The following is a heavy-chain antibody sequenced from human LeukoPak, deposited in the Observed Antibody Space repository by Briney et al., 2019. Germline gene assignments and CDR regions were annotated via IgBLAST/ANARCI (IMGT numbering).Heavy chain of an antibody. Sequence: SETLSLTCTVSGGSITSNSYYWGWIRQPPGKGLEWIGGITYSGSTYYNPSLKRRVTISIDTSKNQFSLKLSSVTAADTAVYYCARERREQLLPPYTRSVTYFDYWGQGTLVTVSS. CDR2: ITYSGST. V-gene: IGHV4-39*07. D-gene: IGHD2-2*01. J-gene: IGHJ4*02. CDR1: GGSITSNSYY. CDR3: ARERREQLLPPYTRSVTYFDY.